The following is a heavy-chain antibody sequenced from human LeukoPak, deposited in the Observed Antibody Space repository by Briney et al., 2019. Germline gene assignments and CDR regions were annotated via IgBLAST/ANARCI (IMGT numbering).Heavy chain of an antibody. V-gene: IGHV1-18*01. CDR2: ISAYNGNT. D-gene: IGHD3-10*01. CDR1: GYTFTSYG. CDR3: ARGGRFGELLYPLYYYYYMDV. J-gene: IGHJ6*03. Sequence: ASVKVSCKASGYTFTSYGISWVRQAPGQGLEWMGWISAYNGNTNYAQKLQGRVTMTTDTSTSTAYMELRSLRSDDTAVYYCARGGRFGELLYPLYYYYYMDVWGKGTTVTVSS.